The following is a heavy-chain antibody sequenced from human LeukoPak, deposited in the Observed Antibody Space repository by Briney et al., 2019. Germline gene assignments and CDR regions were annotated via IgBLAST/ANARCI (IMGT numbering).Heavy chain of an antibody. J-gene: IGHJ4*02. Sequence: SETLSLTCAVYGGSFSGYYWSWTRQPPGKGLEWIGEINHSGSTNYNPSLKSRVTISVDTSKNQFSLKLSSVTAADTAVYYCARNGVYYDSSGYYYNYWGQGTLVTVSS. CDR2: INHSGST. CDR1: GGSFSGYY. D-gene: IGHD3-22*01. V-gene: IGHV4-34*01. CDR3: ARNGVYYDSSGYYYNY.